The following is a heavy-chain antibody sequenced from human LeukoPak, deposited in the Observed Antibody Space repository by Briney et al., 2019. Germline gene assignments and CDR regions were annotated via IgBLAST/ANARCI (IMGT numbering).Heavy chain of an antibody. V-gene: IGHV4-59*08. CDR2: VYYSGST. J-gene: IGHJ4*02. Sequence: PSETLSLTCTVSGGSVSSNYWSWTRQPPGKGLEWIGYVYYSGSTNYNPSLKSRVTISVDTSKNQFSLKLSSVTAADTAVYYCARHGGYSSSPGYWGQGTLVTVSS. CDR3: ARHGGYSSSPGY. CDR1: GGSVSSNY. D-gene: IGHD6-13*01.